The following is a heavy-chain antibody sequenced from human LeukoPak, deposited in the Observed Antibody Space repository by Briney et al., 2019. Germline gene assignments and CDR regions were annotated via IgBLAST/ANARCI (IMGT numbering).Heavy chain of an antibody. CDR2: IYPTDSAT. Sequence: GESLKISCKGSGYIFTTYWIGWVRQMPGKGLEWMGIIYPTDSATKYSPSFQGQVTISVDKSNSTAYLRWSSLEASDTAMYYCARRGYDILTGYYFDYWGQGTLVTVSS. J-gene: IGHJ4*02. V-gene: IGHV5-51*01. D-gene: IGHD3-9*01. CDR3: ARRGYDILTGYYFDY. CDR1: GYIFTTYW.